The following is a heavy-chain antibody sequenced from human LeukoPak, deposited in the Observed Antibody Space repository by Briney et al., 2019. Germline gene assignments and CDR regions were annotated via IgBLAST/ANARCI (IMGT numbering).Heavy chain of an antibody. CDR3: ARDPTVRYFDWLLAGWFDP. Sequence: PGGSLRLSCAASGFTFSSYWMHWVRHAPGKGLVWVSRINSDGSSTSYADSVKGRFTISRDNAKNTLYVQMNSLRAEDTAVYYCARDPTVRYFDWLLAGWFDPWGQGTLVTVSS. V-gene: IGHV3-74*01. J-gene: IGHJ5*02. D-gene: IGHD3-9*01. CDR1: GFTFSSYW. CDR2: INSDGSST.